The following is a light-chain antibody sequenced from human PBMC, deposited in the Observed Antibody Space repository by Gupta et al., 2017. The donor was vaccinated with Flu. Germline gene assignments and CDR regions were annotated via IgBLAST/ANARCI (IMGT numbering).Light chain of an antibody. V-gene: IGKV1-33*01. Sequence: DIQMTQSPSSLSASVGDRVTITCQASHHISNYLNWYQQKPGKAPKILIYDASSLETGVPSRFSGSGSGTDFTFTITSLRPEDIATYYCQQYGNLPFTFGRGTKVEIK. J-gene: IGKJ4*01. CDR2: DAS. CDR1: HHISNY. CDR3: QQYGNLPFT.